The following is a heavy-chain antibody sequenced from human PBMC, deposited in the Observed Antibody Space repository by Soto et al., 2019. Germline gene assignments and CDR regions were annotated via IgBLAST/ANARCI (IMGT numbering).Heavy chain of an antibody. V-gene: IGHV4-59*01. Sequence: SETLSLTCTVSGGSISSYYCSWIRQPPWKGLEWIGYIYYSGITNYNPSLKSRVTISVDTSKNQFSLKLSSVTAADTAVYYCAASTYDYVWGSYRPLFVNCGQGTLVAVSS. CDR2: IYYSGIT. CDR1: GGSISSYY. CDR3: AASTYDYVWGSYRPLFVN. J-gene: IGHJ4*02. D-gene: IGHD3-16*02.